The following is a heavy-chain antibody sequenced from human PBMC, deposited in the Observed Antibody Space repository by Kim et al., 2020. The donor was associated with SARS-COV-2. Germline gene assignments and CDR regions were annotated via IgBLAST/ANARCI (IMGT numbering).Heavy chain of an antibody. CDR2: IYPGDSDT. V-gene: IGHV5-51*01. Sequence: GESLKISCKGSGYTFSNYWIAWVRQMPGKGLEWMGIIYPGDSDTRYSPSFQGQVTISADKSISTAFLQWSSLKTSDTARYLCARRGDTSGYYSQWGQGTLVTVSS. D-gene: IGHD3-22*01. CDR1: GYTFSNYW. CDR3: ARRGDTSGYYSQ. J-gene: IGHJ4*02.